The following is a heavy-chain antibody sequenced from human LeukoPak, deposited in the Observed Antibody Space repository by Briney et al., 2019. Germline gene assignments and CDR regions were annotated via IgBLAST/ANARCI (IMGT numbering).Heavy chain of an antibody. D-gene: IGHD1-14*01. CDR3: AKDKDPRKGTSISDFDY. CDR2: IRYDGSNK. J-gene: IGHJ4*02. Sequence: QSGGSLRLSCAASGFTFSTYGMHWVRQAPGKGLEWVAFIRYDGSNKYYADSVKGRFTISRDNSKNTLYLQMNSLRAEDTAVYFCAKDKDPRKGTSISDFDYWGQGTLVTVSS. V-gene: IGHV3-30*02. CDR1: GFTFSTYG.